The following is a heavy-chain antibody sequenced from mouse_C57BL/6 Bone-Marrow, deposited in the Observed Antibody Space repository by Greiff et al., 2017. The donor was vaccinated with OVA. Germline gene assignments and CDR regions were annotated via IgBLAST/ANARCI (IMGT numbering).Heavy chain of an antibody. CDR2: SRNKANDYTT. D-gene: IGHD2-5*01. V-gene: IGHV7-1*01. Sequence: EVKVVESGGGLVQSGRSLRLSCATSGFTFSDFYMEWVRQAPGKGLEWIAASRNKANDYTTEYSASVKGRFIVSRDTSQSILYLQMNALSAEDTAIYYCARDSYYSNPYAMDYWGQGTSVTVSS. J-gene: IGHJ4*01. CDR3: ARDSYYSNPYAMDY. CDR1: GFTFSDFY.